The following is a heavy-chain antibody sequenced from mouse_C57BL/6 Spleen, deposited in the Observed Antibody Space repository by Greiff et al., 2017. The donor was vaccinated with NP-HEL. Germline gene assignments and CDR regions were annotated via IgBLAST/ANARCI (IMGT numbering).Heavy chain of an antibody. CDR3: AANYPYWYFDV. D-gene: IGHD1-3*01. CDR1: GYSFTSYY. CDR2: IYPGSGNT. J-gene: IGHJ1*03. Sequence: VQLQQSGPELVKPGASVKISCKASGYSFTSYYIHWVKQRPGQGLEWIGWIYPGSGNTKYNEKFKGKATLTADTSSSTAYMQLSSLTSEDSAVYYCAANYPYWYFDVWGTGTTVTVSS. V-gene: IGHV1-66*01.